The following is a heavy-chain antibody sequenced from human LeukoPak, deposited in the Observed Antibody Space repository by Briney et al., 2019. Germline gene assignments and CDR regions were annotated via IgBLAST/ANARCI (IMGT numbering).Heavy chain of an antibody. CDR3: AREHSSSSGKVFDY. J-gene: IGHJ4*02. CDR1: GYTFPGYY. CDR2: INPNSGGT. Sequence: PGASAKVSCKASGYTFPGYYMHWVRQAPGQGLEWMGWINPNSGGTNYAQKFQGRVTMTRDTSISTAYMELSRLRSDDTAVYYCAREHSSSSGKVFDYWGQGTLVTVSS. D-gene: IGHD6-6*01. V-gene: IGHV1-2*02.